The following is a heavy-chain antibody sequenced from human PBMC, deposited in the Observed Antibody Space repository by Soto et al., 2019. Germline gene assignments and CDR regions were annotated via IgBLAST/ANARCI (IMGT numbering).Heavy chain of an antibody. CDR2: IYPGDSDT. J-gene: IGHJ6*02. Sequence: GESLQISFKGSGYSFTSYLICWVRQMPVKGLEWMGIIYPGDSDTRYSPSFQGQVTISADKSISTAYLQWSSLKASDTAMYYSERRMVRGALYYYSGMDVWGQGTTVTVSS. CDR3: ERRMVRGALYYYSGMDV. V-gene: IGHV5-51*01. D-gene: IGHD3-10*01. CDR1: GYSFTSYL.